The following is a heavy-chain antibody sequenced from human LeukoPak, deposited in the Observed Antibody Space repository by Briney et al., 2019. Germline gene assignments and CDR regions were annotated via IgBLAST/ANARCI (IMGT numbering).Heavy chain of an antibody. D-gene: IGHD6-19*01. V-gene: IGHV4-59*01. J-gene: IGHJ2*01. CDR2: IYYSGST. CDR3: ASGYSSGWPDGYRYFDL. CDR1: GGSISSYY. Sequence: SETLSLTCTVSGGSISSYYWSWIRQPPGKGLEWIGYIYYSGSTNYNPSLKSRVTISVDTSKNQFSLKLSSVTAADTAVYYCASGYSSGWPDGYRYFDLWGRGTLVTVSS.